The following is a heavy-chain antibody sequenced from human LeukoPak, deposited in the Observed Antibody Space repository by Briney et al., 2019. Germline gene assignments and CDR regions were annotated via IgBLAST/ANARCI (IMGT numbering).Heavy chain of an antibody. V-gene: IGHV4-59*08. CDR2: IYYSGST. CDR1: GGSISSYY. D-gene: IGHD3-10*01. CDR3: ARRAYGSGSYPFDP. J-gene: IGHJ5*02. Sequence: SETLSLTCTVSGGSISSYYWSWIRQPPGKRLEWIGYIYYSGSTNYNPSLKSRVTISLDTSKNQFSLKLTSVTAADTAVYYCARRAYGSGSYPFDPWGQGTLVTVSS.